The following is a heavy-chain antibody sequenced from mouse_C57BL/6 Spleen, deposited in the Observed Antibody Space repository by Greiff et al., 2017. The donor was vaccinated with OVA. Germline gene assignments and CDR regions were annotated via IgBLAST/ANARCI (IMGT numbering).Heavy chain of an antibody. D-gene: IGHD1-1*01. CDR3: ARSPSYYGSSYWYFDV. Sequence: VQLQQSGPELVKPGASVKIPCKASGYTFTDYNMDWVKQSHGKSLEWIGDINPNNGGTIYNQKFKGKATLTVDKSSSTAYMELRSLTSEDTAVYYCARSPSYYGSSYWYFDVWGTGTTVTVSS. V-gene: IGHV1-18*01. CDR2: INPNNGGT. J-gene: IGHJ1*03. CDR1: GYTFTDYN.